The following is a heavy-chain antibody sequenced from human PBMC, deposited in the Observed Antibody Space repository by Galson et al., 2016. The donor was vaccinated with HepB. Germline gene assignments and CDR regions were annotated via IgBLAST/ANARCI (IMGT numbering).Heavy chain of an antibody. V-gene: IGHV3-74*01. Sequence: SLRLSCAGSGFRFNFGDSYFHWVRQAPGKGLVWVSRIMKEGSMLSYADSVKGRFTISRDNAKNTVYLQRTSLRAEDTAIYYGARDGGNHNFDYWGQGTLVTVSS. CDR3: ARDGGNHNFDY. CDR2: IMKEGSML. CDR1: GFRFNFGDSY. J-gene: IGHJ4*02. D-gene: IGHD3-16*01.